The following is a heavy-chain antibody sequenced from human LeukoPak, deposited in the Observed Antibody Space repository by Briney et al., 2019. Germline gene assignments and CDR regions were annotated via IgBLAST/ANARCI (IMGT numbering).Heavy chain of an antibody. V-gene: IGHV3-23*01. D-gene: IGHD5-12*01. CDR2: ISAGGGST. J-gene: IGHJ6*03. CDR3: AKDGGYSANIYYMDV. Sequence: PGGSLRLSCSASGFTFSSYAMGWVRQAPGKGPEWVAGISAGGGSTFYADFVEGRFTISRDNSKNTLYLQVDSVRAEDTAVYNCAKDGGYSANIYYMDVWGKGTTVSVSS. CDR1: GFTFSSYA.